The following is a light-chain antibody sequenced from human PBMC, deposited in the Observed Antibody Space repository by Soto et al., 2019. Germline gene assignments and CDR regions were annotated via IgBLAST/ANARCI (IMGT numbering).Light chain of an antibody. CDR1: HSVSSN. CDR2: GAS. J-gene: IGKJ1*01. CDR3: QQYNNWPPWT. V-gene: IGKV3-15*01. Sequence: EIVMTQSQATLSVSPGERATLSCSASHSVSSNLAWYQQKPGQAPRLLIYGASTRATGIPARFSGSGSGTEVTLTISSLQSEDFAVYYCQQYNNWPPWTFGQGTKVEIK.